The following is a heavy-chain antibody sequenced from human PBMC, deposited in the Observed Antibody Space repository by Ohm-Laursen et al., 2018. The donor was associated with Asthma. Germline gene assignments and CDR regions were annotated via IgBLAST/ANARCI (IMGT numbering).Heavy chain of an antibody. D-gene: IGHD2-15*01. Sequence: GASVKVSCKASGYTFTDYDISWVRQAPGQGLEWMGWISAKNGNTDFTQKPQGRVTLTTDTSTSTAYMEVRSLTSDDTAVYYCARVSCNDDICYSLFYNWGQGTLVTVSS. J-gene: IGHJ4*02. CDR3: ARVSCNDDICYSLFYN. CDR1: GYTFTDYD. V-gene: IGHV1-18*04. CDR2: ISAKNGNT.